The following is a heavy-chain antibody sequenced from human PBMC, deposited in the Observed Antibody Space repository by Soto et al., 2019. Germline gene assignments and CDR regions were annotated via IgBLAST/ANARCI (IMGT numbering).Heavy chain of an antibody. CDR3: AKQYYDFWSGYSFSWFDP. V-gene: IGHV3-23*01. J-gene: IGHJ5*02. CDR2: ISGSGGST. D-gene: IGHD3-3*01. CDR1: GFTVSSNY. Sequence: PGGSLRLSCAASGFTVSSNYMSWVRQAPGKGLEWVSAISGSGGSTYYADYVKGRFTISRDNSKNTLYLQMNSLKAEDTAVYYCAKQYYDFWSGYSFSWFDPWGQGTLVTVSS.